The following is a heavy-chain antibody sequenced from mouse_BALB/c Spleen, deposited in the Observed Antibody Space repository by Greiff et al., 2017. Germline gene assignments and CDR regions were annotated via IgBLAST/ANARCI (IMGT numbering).Heavy chain of an antibody. CDR1: GFAFSSYD. Sequence: EVKVVESGGGLVKPGGSLKLSCAASGFAFSSYDMSWVRQTPEKRLEWVAYISSGGGSTYYPDTVKGRFTISRDNAKNTLYLQMSSLKSEDTAMYYCTRDRIYDGYAMDYWGQGTSVTVSS. D-gene: IGHD2-3*01. J-gene: IGHJ4*01. CDR3: TRDRIYDGYAMDY. V-gene: IGHV5-12-1*01. CDR2: ISSGGGST.